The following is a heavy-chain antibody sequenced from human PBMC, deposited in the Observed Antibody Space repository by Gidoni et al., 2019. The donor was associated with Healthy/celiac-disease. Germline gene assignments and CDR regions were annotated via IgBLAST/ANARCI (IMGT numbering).Heavy chain of an antibody. D-gene: IGHD1-1*01. CDR3: AKDLQPWYSD. CDR2: ISGSGGST. V-gene: IGHV3-23*01. J-gene: IGHJ4*02. Sequence: TASGFTFSSYAMSWVRQAPGKGLEWVSAISGSGGSTYYADPVKGRFTISRDNSKNTLYLQMNSLRAEDTAVYYCAKDLQPWYSDWGQGTLVTVSS. CDR1: GFTFSSYA.